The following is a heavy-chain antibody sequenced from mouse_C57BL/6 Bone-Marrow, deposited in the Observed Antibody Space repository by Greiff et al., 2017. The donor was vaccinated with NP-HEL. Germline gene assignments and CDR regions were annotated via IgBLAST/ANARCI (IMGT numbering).Heavy chain of an antibody. V-gene: IGHV3-6*01. J-gene: IGHJ4*01. Sequence: EVKLQESGPGLVKPSQSLSLTCSVTGYSITSGYYWNWIRQFPGNKLEWMGYISYDGSNNYNPSLKNRISITRDTSKNQFFLKLNSMTTEDTATYYCARMRYYGSRYYYAMDYWGQGTSVTVSS. CDR3: ARMRYYGSRYYYAMDY. D-gene: IGHD1-1*01. CDR1: GYSITSGYY. CDR2: ISYDGSN.